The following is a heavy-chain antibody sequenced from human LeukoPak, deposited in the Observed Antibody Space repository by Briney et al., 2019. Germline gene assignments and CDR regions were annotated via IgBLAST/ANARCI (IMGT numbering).Heavy chain of an antibody. Sequence: GASVKVSCKASGYTFSSYYIQWVRQAPGQGLEWMGMTNPNGGITTYAQKFQGTITMTRDTSTSTVYMELNSLRSEDTAMYYCAGVGRVGRYFDWLMIWGQGTQVTVSS. J-gene: IGHJ4*02. CDR2: TNPNGGIT. V-gene: IGHV1-46*01. CDR1: GYTFSSYY. D-gene: IGHD3-9*01. CDR3: AGVGRVGRYFDWLMI.